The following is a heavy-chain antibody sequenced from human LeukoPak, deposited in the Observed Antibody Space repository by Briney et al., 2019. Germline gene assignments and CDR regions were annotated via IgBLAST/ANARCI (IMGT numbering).Heavy chain of an antibody. V-gene: IGHV4-59*12. CDR3: ARGLVDTAMVTYGMDV. CDR1: GGSISIYY. J-gene: IGHJ6*02. Sequence: PSETLSLTCTVSGGSISIYYWSWIRQPPGKGLEWIGYIHYSGSTNYNPSLKSRVTISVDTSKNQFSLKLSSVTAADTAVYYCARGLVDTAMVTYGMDVWGQGTTVTVSS. D-gene: IGHD5-18*01. CDR2: IHYSGST.